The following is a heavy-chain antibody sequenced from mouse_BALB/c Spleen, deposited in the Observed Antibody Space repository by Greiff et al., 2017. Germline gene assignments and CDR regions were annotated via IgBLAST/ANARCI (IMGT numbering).Heavy chain of an antibody. V-gene: IGHV5-9-1*01. J-gene: IGHJ2*01. CDR3: AREGTGTDCDY. D-gene: IGHD4-1*01. CDR2: ISSGGSYT. Sequence: DVMLVESGGGLVKPGGSLKLSCAASGFTFSSYAMSWVRQTPEKRLEWVATISSGGSYTYYPDSVKGRFTISRDNAKNTLYLQMSSLRSEDTAMYYCAREGTGTDCDYWGQGTTLTVSS. CDR1: GFTFSSYA.